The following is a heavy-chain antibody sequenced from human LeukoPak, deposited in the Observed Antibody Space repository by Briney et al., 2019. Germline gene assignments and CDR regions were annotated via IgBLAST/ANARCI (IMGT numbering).Heavy chain of an antibody. CDR2: IYHSGST. D-gene: IGHD6-19*01. CDR1: GYSISSGYY. V-gene: IGHV4-38-2*02. Sequence: SETLSLTCTVSGYSISSGYYWGWIRQPPGKGLEWIGSIYHSGSTYYNPSLKSRVTISVDTSKNQFSLKLSSVTAADTAVYYCARDKMIPSGWYTGDWFDPWGQGTLVTVSS. CDR3: ARDKMIPSGWYTGDWFDP. J-gene: IGHJ5*02.